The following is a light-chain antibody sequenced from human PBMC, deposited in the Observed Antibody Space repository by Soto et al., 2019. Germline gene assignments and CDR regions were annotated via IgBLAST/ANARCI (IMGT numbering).Light chain of an antibody. CDR3: QQYDSSPRT. CDR1: QSVSSSY. J-gene: IGKJ1*01. Sequence: EIVLTQSPGTLSLSPGERATLSCRASQSVSSSYLAWYQQKPGQAPRLLIYGASSRATGIPDRFSGSGSGTDFTLIISRLEPEDFAVYYCQQYDSSPRTLGKGTKVEIK. CDR2: GAS. V-gene: IGKV3-20*01.